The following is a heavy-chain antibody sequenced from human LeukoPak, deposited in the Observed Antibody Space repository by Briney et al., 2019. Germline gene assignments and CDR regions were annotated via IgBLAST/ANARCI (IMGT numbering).Heavy chain of an antibody. J-gene: IGHJ5*01. D-gene: IGHD2-15*01. V-gene: IGHV4-61*02. CDR1: GGSISSGSYY. CDR2: IYTSGST. CDR3: ARVDCSGGSCDS. Sequence: NPSQTLSLTCTVSGGSISSGSYYWSWIRQPAGKGLEWIGRIYTSGSTNYNPSLKSRVTISVDTSKNQFSLKLSSVTAADTAVYYCARVDCSGGSCDSWGQGTLVTVSS.